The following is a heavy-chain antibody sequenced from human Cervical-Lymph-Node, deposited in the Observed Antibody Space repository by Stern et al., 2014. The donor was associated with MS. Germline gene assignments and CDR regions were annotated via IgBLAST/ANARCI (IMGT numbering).Heavy chain of an antibody. CDR2: IFSNDEK. CDR3: ARVVITGYGMDI. CDR1: GFSLDNVRMS. D-gene: IGHD3-22*01. Sequence: QVTLQESGPVLVKSTETLTLTCTVSGFSLDNVRMSVSWIRQPPGKALEWLAHIFSNDEKSYSTSLKNRLTISKDNSKSQVVLTMTNMDPADTATYYCARVVITGYGMDIWGQGTTVTVSS. V-gene: IGHV2-26*01. J-gene: IGHJ6*02.